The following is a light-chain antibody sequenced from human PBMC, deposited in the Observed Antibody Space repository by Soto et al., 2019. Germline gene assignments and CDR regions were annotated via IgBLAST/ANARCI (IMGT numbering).Light chain of an antibody. J-gene: IGKJ1*01. CDR1: QRVCSNY. CDR3: PHSASPRWP. V-gene: IGKV3-20*01. CDR2: GAS. Sequence: GERGTLSGKTSQRVCSNYLAWYQQKPGQPPRLLIHGASSRASGIPDRFSGSGSGTDFTLTISRLQPEDFAVYYCPHSASPRWPFGQGANVDI.